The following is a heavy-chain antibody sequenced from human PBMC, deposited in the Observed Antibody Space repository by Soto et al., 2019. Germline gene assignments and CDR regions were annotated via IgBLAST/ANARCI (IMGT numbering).Heavy chain of an antibody. Sequence: EVQLVESGGDLVQSGGSLRLSCAASGFTFSNNWMHWARQGPGKGLEWVSHIKSDRSVTMYADSVKVRFTISRDNAKKTLYLQMNSLIDEDTAMYYCVNGGWLGDWGQGTLVTVSS. V-gene: IGHV3-74*03. D-gene: IGHD2-8*01. J-gene: IGHJ4*02. CDR3: VNGGWLGD. CDR1: GFTFSNNW. CDR2: IKSDRSVT.